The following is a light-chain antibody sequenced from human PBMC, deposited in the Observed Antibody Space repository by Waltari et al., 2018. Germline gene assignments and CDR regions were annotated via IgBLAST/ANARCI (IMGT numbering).Light chain of an antibody. J-gene: IGLJ2*01. CDR3: NSYERSGIVL. CDR1: SRDIGYFNA. CDR2: EVS. V-gene: IGLV2-23*02. Sequence: QAAPTQSPSVSGSPGQSVTISCTGTSRDIGYFNALSWYQQHPSKVPKLLIYEVSKRPSGVSDRFSGSKSGSTASLTISGIQAEDEADYYCNSYERSGIVLFGGGTRLTVL.